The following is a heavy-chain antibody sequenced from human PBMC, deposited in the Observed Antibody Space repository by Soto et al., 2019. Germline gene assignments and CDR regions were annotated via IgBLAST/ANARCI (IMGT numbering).Heavy chain of an antibody. D-gene: IGHD3-10*01. CDR3: ATPLLWFGELLPNSYHYGMDV. Sequence: SVKVSCKASGGTFSSYAISWVRQAPGQGLEWMGGIIPIFGTANYAQKFQGRVTITADKSTSTAYMELSSLRSEDTAVYYCATPLLWFGELLPNSYHYGMDVWGQGTTVTVSS. CDR2: IIPIFGTA. CDR1: GGTFSSYA. V-gene: IGHV1-69*06. J-gene: IGHJ6*02.